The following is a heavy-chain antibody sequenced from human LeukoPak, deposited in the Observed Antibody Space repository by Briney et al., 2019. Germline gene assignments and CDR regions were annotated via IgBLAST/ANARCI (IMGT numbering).Heavy chain of an antibody. CDR3: AKGPIVVVVSYYFDY. CDR2: ISYDGSNK. CDR1: GFTFSSYG. Sequence: PGRSLRLSCAASGFTFSSYGMHWVRQAPGKGLEWVAVISYDGSNKYYADSVKGRFTISRDNSKNTLYLQMNSLRAEDTAVYYCAKGPIVVVVSYYFDYWGQGTLVTVSS. V-gene: IGHV3-30*18. J-gene: IGHJ4*02. D-gene: IGHD2-15*01.